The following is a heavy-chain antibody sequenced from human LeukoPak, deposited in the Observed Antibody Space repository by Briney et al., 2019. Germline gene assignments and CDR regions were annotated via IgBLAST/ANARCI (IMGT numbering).Heavy chain of an antibody. CDR1: GFTFSDYY. V-gene: IGHV3-11*04. CDR3: ARGPSYCSSTSCSYYFDY. Sequence: GGSLRLSCAASGFTFSDYYMSWIRQAPGKGLEWVSYISSSGSTIYYADSVKGRFTISRDNAKNSLYLQMNSLRAEDTAVYYCARGPSYCSSTSCSYYFDYWGQGTLVTVSS. CDR2: ISSSGSTI. J-gene: IGHJ4*02. D-gene: IGHD2-2*01.